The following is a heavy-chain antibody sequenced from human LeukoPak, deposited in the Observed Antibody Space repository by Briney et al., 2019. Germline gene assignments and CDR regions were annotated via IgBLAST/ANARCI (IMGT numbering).Heavy chain of an antibody. V-gene: IGHV3-66*01. Sequence: GGSLRLSCAASGFTVSNNYMRWVRQAPGKGLEWVSVIYSGGSTYYADSVKGRFTISRDNSKNTLYLQMNSLRAEDTAVYYCARDLYYYDSSGYQHSYFDYWGQGTLVTVSS. CDR2: IYSGGST. D-gene: IGHD3-22*01. CDR1: GFTVSNNY. J-gene: IGHJ4*02. CDR3: ARDLYYYDSSGYQHSYFDY.